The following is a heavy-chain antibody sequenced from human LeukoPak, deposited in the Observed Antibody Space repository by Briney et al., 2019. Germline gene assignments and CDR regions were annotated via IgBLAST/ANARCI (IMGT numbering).Heavy chain of an antibody. CDR3: ARAARGYTSSGYYDFDY. CDR2: XXXTSTYI. Sequence: GGSLRLSCAASGFTFSSYSMNWVRQAPGKGXXXXXXXXXTSTYIYYADXXXXRFTISRDNAKNSLYLQMNSLRAEDTAVYYCARAARGYTSSGYYDFDYWGQGTLVTASS. V-gene: IGHV3-21*01. D-gene: IGHD3-22*01. CDR1: GFTFSSYS. J-gene: IGHJ4*02.